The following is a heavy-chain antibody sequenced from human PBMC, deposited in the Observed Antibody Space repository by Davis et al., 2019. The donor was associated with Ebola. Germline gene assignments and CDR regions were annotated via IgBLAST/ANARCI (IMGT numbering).Heavy chain of an antibody. Sequence: ASVKVSCKTSGYSFSSHGITWVRHVPGQGHEWIGWITTYNGNTNYAPKFQGRVIMTADKSSTTAYMELRSLRSDDTAVYYCAREGRHDYGDIRVQRHGMDVWGQGTTVTVSS. CDR2: ITTYNGNT. V-gene: IGHV1-18*01. CDR3: AREGRHDYGDIRVQRHGMDV. D-gene: IGHD4-17*01. CDR1: GYSFSSHG. J-gene: IGHJ6*02.